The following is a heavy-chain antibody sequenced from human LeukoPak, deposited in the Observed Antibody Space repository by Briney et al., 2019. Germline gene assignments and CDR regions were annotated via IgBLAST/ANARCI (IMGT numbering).Heavy chain of an antibody. Sequence: GGSLRLSCSASGFTFSSYAVHWVRQAPGKGLEFVSAISSNGGSKYYADPVKGRFTIHRDNSKNTLYLQMSSLRAEDTAVYYCVKDYDILTGYFDYWGQGTLVTVCS. V-gene: IGHV3-64D*06. CDR2: ISSNGGSK. D-gene: IGHD3-9*01. CDR1: GFTFSSYA. J-gene: IGHJ4*02. CDR3: VKDYDILTGYFDY.